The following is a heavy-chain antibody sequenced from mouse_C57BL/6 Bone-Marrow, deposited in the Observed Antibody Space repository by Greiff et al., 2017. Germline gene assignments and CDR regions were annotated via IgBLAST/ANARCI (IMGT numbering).Heavy chain of an antibody. CDR1: GYAFTNYL. D-gene: IGHD2-1*01. V-gene: IGHV14-3*01. CDR2: IDPANGNT. CDR3: ARESPIYLGFAY. Sequence: VQLQQSGAELVRPGTSVKVSCKASGYAFTNYLIEWVKQRPEQGLEWIGRIDPANGNTKYAPKFQGKATITADTSSNTAYLQLSSLTSEDTAIYYCARESPIYLGFAYWGQGTLVTVSA. J-gene: IGHJ3*01.